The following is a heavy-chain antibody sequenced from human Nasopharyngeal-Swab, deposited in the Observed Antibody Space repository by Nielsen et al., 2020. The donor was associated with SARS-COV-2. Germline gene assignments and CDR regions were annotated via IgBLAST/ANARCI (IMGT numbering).Heavy chain of an antibody. CDR1: GGSISSSSYY. J-gene: IGHJ3*02. CDR2: IYYSGIT. Sequence: SETLSLTCTVSGGSISSSSYYWGWIRQPPGKGLEWIGGIYYSGITYYNPSLKSRVTISVDTSKNQFSLKLCSVTAADTAVYYCARHGRRWLQLQADAFDIWGEGTMVTVSS. V-gene: IGHV4-39*01. CDR3: ARHGRRWLQLQADAFDI. D-gene: IGHD5-24*01.